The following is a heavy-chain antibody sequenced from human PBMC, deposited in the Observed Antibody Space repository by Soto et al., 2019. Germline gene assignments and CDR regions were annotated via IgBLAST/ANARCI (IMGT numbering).Heavy chain of an antibody. Sequence: QVQLVQSGAEVKKPGSSVKVSCKASGGTFSSYAISWVRQAPGQGLEWMGGIIPIFGTANYAQKFQGRVTTTAYESTCTAYMQLSSLRSEDTAVYYCAREGYGDAGYYSYGMAVWGQGTTVTVSS. CDR1: GGTFSSYA. J-gene: IGHJ6*02. D-gene: IGHD4-17*01. V-gene: IGHV1-69*12. CDR3: AREGYGDAGYYSYGMAV. CDR2: IIPIFGTA.